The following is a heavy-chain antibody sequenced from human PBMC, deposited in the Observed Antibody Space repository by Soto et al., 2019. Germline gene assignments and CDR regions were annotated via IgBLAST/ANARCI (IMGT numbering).Heavy chain of an antibody. V-gene: IGHV3-30-3*01. CDR2: ISYDGSNK. CDR3: AKLGVESATVL. Sequence: GGSLRLSCAASGFTFSSYAMHWVRQAPGKGLEWVAVISYDGSNKYYADSVKGRFTISRDNSKNTLYLQMNSLRAEDTAVYYCAKLGVESATVLWGQGTLVTVSS. D-gene: IGHD2-15*01. CDR1: GFTFSSYA. J-gene: IGHJ4*01.